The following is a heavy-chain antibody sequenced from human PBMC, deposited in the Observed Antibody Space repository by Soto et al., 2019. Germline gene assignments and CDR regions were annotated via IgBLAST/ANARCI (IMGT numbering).Heavy chain of an antibody. J-gene: IGHJ4*02. CDR3: VSMYSSSWYYFDY. V-gene: IGHV4-59*01. CDR1: TYSISSYY. Sequence: PSETLSLPCTFSTYSISSYYGSCIRQPPGKGLEWIGYIYYSGTSNYNPSLKSRVTISLDTSKNQFSLKLSSVTAADTAVYYCVSMYSSSWYYFDYWSQGIPVTVSP. CDR2: IYYSGTS. D-gene: IGHD6-13*01.